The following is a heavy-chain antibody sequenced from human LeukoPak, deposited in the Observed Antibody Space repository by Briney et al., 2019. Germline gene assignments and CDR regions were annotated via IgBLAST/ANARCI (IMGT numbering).Heavy chain of an antibody. D-gene: IGHD5-12*01. Sequence: SVKVPCKASGFTFTSSAMQWVRQARGQRLEWIGWIVVGSGNTNYAQKFQERVTITRDMSTSTAYMELSSLRSEDTAVYYCAAAINYYYGMDVWGQGTTVTVSS. V-gene: IGHV1-58*02. J-gene: IGHJ6*02. CDR3: AAAINYYYGMDV. CDR2: IVVGSGNT. CDR1: GFTFTSSA.